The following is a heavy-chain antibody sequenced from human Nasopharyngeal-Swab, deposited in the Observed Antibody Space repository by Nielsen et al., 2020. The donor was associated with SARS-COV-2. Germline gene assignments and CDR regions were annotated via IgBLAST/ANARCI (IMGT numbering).Heavy chain of an antibody. CDR2: IHSDGSIS. D-gene: IGHD3-3*01. J-gene: IGHJ4*02. V-gene: IGHV3-30*02. CDR1: VFTFSSSA. Sequence: GGSLRLSCTASVFTFSSSAMHWVRQAPGKGLEWVAFIHSDGSISHYADSVKGRFTISRDNSKNTLYLQMNSLRAEDTAVYYCARDREWAFDYWGQGTLVTVSS. CDR3: ARDREWAFDY.